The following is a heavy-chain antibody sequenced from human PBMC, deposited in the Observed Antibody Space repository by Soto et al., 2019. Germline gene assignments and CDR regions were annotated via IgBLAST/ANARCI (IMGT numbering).Heavy chain of an antibody. Sequence: GGSLRLSCAASGFKFSSYAMSWVRQAPGKGLEWVSLISATGGGTYYADSVKGRFTISRDNSNNTLYLQVNSLRAEDTAVYYCAKDLEGSFLAWGQGTLVTGSS. CDR2: ISATGGGT. CDR1: GFKFSSYA. CDR3: AKDLEGSFLA. D-gene: IGHD2-15*01. V-gene: IGHV3-23*01. J-gene: IGHJ4*02.